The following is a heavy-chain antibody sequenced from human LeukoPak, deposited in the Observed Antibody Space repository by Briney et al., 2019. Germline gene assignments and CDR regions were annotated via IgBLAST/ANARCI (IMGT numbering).Heavy chain of an antibody. Sequence: GGSLRLSCAASGFTFSSYSMNWVRQAPGKGLEWVSSISSSSSYIYYADSVKGRFTISRDNVKNSLYLQMNSLRAEDTAVYYCARGSGGDWDYWGQGTLVTVSS. J-gene: IGHJ4*02. D-gene: IGHD2-21*02. CDR2: ISSSSSYI. CDR3: ARGSGGDWDY. V-gene: IGHV3-21*01. CDR1: GFTFSSYS.